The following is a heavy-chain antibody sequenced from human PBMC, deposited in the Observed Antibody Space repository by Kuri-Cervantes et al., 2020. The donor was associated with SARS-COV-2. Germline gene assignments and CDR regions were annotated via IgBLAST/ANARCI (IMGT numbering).Heavy chain of an antibody. CDR2: ISVWNRNT. CDR3: ARGYYSHFDY. D-gene: IGHD1-26*01. J-gene: IGHJ4*02. Sequence: ASVKVSCKAPGYTFITYGISWVRQAPGQGLEWLGWISVWNRNTDYAQKVQGRVTMTTDTSTSTAYMELRSLRSDDTAVYFCARGYYSHFDYWGQGTLVTVSS. V-gene: IGHV1-18*04. CDR1: GYTFITYG.